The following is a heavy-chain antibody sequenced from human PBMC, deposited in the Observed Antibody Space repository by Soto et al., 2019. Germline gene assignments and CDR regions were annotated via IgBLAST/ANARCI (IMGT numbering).Heavy chain of an antibody. CDR3: AHRKKTVIVATYLDY. D-gene: IGHD1-1*01. CDR1: GFSLTTSGEG. Sequence: QITLRESGPALVKPTQTLTLTCTFSGFSLTTSGEGVGWIRQPPGKAPEWLALIYWDDDKRYSPSLKNRLTISGDTSRSQVVLTMTNMDPVDTATYYCAHRKKTVIVATYLDYWGQGTLVTVSS. V-gene: IGHV2-5*02. J-gene: IGHJ4*02. CDR2: IYWDDDK.